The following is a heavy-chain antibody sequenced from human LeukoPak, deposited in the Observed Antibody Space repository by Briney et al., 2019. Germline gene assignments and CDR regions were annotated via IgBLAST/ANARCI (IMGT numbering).Heavy chain of an antibody. Sequence: SETLSLTCTVSGGSISSNYWSWIRQPPGKGLEWIAYISDIGSINYNPSLKSRVTISLDTSKNQFSLKLSSVTAADTAVYYCAGHHPRNTVDFWGQGTLVTVSS. CDR1: GGSISSNY. CDR3: AGHHPRNTVDF. CDR2: ISDIGSI. J-gene: IGHJ4*02. V-gene: IGHV4-59*08. D-gene: IGHD2-8*02.